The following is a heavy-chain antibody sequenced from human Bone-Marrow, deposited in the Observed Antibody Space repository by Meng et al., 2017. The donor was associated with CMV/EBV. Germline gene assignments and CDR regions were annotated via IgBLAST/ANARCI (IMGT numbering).Heavy chain of an antibody. CDR3: ARQVVADAFDI. V-gene: IGHV5-51*01. D-gene: IGHD2-15*01. CDR2: IYPGDSDT. CDR1: GYSFTSYW. Sequence: KVSCKGSGYSFTSYWIGWVRQMPGKGLEWTGIIYPGDSDTRYSPSFQGQVTISADKSISTAYLQWSSLKASDTAMYYCARQVVADAFDIWGQGTMVTVSS. J-gene: IGHJ3*02.